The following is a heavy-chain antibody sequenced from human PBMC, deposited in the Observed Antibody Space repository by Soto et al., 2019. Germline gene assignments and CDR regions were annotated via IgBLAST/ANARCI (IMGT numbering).Heavy chain of an antibody. V-gene: IGHV4-34*01. D-gene: IGHD3-10*01. CDR3: ARALLYYYGSGSAFPTYYYDGMDF. J-gene: IGHJ6*02. CDR2: INHSGST. Sequence: PSETLSLTCAVYGGSFSGYYWSWIRQPPGKGLEWIGEINHSGSTNYNPSLKSRVTISVDTSKNQFSLKLSSVTAADTAVYYCARALLYYYGSGSAFPTYYYDGMDFWGQGTTVTVSS. CDR1: GGSFSGYY.